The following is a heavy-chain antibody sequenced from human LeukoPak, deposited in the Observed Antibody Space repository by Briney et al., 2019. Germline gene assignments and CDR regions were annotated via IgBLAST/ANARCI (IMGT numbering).Heavy chain of an antibody. V-gene: IGHV3-23*01. CDR2: ISVSDDST. CDR3: AKELFTGWHGWFDP. D-gene: IGHD6-19*01. Sequence: PGGSLRLSCAASGFIFSNYAMTWVRQAPGKGPEWVSGISVSDDSTLYADSVQGRFTISRDNSKNTVYLQMNSLRAEDTATYYCAKELFTGWHGWFDPWGQGTLVTVSS. J-gene: IGHJ5*02. CDR1: GFIFSNYA.